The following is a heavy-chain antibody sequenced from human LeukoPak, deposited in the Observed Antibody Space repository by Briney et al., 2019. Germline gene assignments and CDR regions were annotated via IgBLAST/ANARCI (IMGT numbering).Heavy chain of an antibody. CDR3: AVTYCGGDCSWYYYYMDV. Sequence: PSETLSLTCTVSGGSISSYYWSWIRQPPGKGLEWIGYIYYSGSTNYNPSLKSRVTISVDTSKNQFSLKLSSVTAADTAVYYCAVTYCGGDCSWYYYYMDVWGKGTTVTVSS. J-gene: IGHJ6*03. CDR2: IYYSGST. V-gene: IGHV4-59*12. CDR1: GGSISSYY. D-gene: IGHD2-21*02.